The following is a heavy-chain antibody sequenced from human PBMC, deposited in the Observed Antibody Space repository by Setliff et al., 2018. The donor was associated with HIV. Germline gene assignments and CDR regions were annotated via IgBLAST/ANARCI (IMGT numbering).Heavy chain of an antibody. CDR3: ARGFDHGDYEESGYVFYYMDV. CDR1: PGSLSSFY. D-gene: IGHD4-17*01. V-gene: IGHV4-59*01. J-gene: IGHJ6*03. Sequence: SQTLSLTCTLSPGSLSSFYGSWIRHPPGARLEWLGSIHHGGPNYSPSLRSRVTISLDTSKNQFSLRLSSVTAADTALYFCARGFDHGDYEESGYVFYYMDVWGKGTTVTVSS. CDR2: IHHGGP.